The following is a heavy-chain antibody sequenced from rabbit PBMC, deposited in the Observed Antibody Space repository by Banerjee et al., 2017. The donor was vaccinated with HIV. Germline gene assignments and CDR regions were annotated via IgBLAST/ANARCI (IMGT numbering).Heavy chain of an antibody. CDR1: GIDFSSYG. V-gene: IGHV1S45*01. CDR2: IYAGSIGTI. CDR3: ARDQVDRAWGEGYVFNL. Sequence: ELVESGGGLVQPGESLKLSCKASGIDFSSYGISWVRQAPGKGPEWIAYIYAGSIGTIYYASWAKGRFTISKTSSTTVTLQMTSLTAADTATYFCARDQVDRAWGEGYVFNLWGPGTLVTVS. D-gene: IGHD4-1*01. J-gene: IGHJ4*01.